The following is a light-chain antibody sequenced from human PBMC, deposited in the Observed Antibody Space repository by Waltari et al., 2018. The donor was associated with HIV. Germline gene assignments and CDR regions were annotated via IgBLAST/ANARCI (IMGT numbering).Light chain of an antibody. V-gene: IGKV3D-20*01. CDR2: DAF. Sequence: DIVLTQSPGTLSLSPGERVTLFCEASQTFGSTYLAWYQQRPGLAPRLLISDAFNRATGIPDRFSGSGSGTDFTLTISSLEPEDFALYYCQQYGTPRITFGQGTRLEIK. CDR1: QTFGSTY. J-gene: IGKJ5*01. CDR3: QQYGTPRIT.